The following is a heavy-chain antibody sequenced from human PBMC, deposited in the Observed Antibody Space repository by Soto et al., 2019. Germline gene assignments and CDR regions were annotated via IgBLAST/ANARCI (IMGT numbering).Heavy chain of an antibody. J-gene: IGHJ4*02. CDR2: ISSSSSYI. CDR3: SPVLGETIPHY. Sequence: GGSLRLSCAASGFAFSSYSMNSVRQAPGKGLEWVSSISSSSSYIYYADSVKGRFTISRDNAKNSLYLQMNSLRAEDTAVYYCSPVLGETIPHYWGQGTLVTVSS. V-gene: IGHV3-21*01. D-gene: IGHD2-8*01. CDR1: GFAFSSYS.